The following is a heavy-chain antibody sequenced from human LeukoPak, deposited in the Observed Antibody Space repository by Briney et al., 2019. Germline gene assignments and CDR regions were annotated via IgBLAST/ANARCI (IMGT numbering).Heavy chain of an antibody. V-gene: IGHV1-46*01. CDR1: GYTFTSYY. Sequence: ASVKVSCKASGYTFTSYYMHWVRQAPGQGLEWMGIINPSGGSTTYGQKFQGRVTMTRDTSTSTVYMELSSLRSEDTAVSYCARDESPTYYFDYWGQGTLVTVSS. CDR2: INPSGGST. J-gene: IGHJ4*02. CDR3: ARDESPTYYFDY.